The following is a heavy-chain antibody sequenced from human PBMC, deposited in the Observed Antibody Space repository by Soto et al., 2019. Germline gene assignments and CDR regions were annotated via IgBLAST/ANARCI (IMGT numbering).Heavy chain of an antibody. D-gene: IGHD3-10*01. J-gene: IGHJ4*02. Sequence: EVQLVESGGGLVQPGGSLRLSCAASGFTFTSNWMHWVRQAPGKGLVWVSRINSDGTTTTYADSVKGRFTISRDNAKNTVYLQVNSLGGEDTAVYYCTRGGATGAGISHFDNWGQGTLVTVSS. CDR3: TRGGATGAGISHFDN. CDR2: INSDGTTT. CDR1: GFTFTSNW. V-gene: IGHV3-74*01.